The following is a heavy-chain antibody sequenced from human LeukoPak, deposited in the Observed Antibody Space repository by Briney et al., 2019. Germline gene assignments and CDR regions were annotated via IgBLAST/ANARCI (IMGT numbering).Heavy chain of an antibody. V-gene: IGHV4-34*01. CDR2: INHSGST. J-gene: IGHJ4*02. Sequence: SETLSLTCAVYGGSFSGYYWSWIRQPPGKGLEWIGEINHSGSTNYNPSLKSRVTISVDTSKNQFSLKLSSVTAADTAVYYCARDLNPTTVTNGDLDYWGQGTLVTVSS. D-gene: IGHD4-17*01. CDR1: GGSFSGYY. CDR3: ARDLNPTTVTNGDLDY.